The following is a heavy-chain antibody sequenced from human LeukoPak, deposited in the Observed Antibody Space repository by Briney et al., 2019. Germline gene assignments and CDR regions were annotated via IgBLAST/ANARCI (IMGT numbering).Heavy chain of an antibody. J-gene: IGHJ3*02. V-gene: IGHV3-66*02. CDR3: ARAVGVTAIHNAFDI. D-gene: IGHD2-21*02. CDR2: IYSGGGT. Sequence: GGSLRLSCAASGFTVSSNYMSWVRQAPGKGLEWVSVIYSGGGTDYSDSVKGRFTISRDNSKNTLYLQMNSLRAEDTAVYYCARAVGVTAIHNAFDIWGQGTMVTVSS. CDR1: GFTVSSNY.